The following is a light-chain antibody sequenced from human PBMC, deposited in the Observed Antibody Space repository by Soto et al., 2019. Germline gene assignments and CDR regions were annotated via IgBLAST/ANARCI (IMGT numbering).Light chain of an antibody. J-gene: IGLJ2*01. CDR2: SNN. Sequence: QAVVTQSPSASGTPGQRVTISCSGSSSNIGSNTINWYQQLPGTAPKLLIYSNNQRPSGVPDRFSGSKSGTSASLAISGLQSEDEADYYCATWDDSLNGPVFGGGTKVTVL. CDR1: SSNIGSNT. CDR3: ATWDDSLNGPV. V-gene: IGLV1-44*01.